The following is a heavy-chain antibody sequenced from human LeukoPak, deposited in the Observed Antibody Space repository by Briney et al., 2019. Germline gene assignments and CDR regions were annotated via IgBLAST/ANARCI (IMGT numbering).Heavy chain of an antibody. V-gene: IGHV4-59*01. D-gene: IGHD4-23*01. Sequence: SETLSLTCTVSGGSISSYYWSWIRQPPGKGLEWIGYIYYSGSTNYNPSLKSRVTISVDTSKNQFSLRLSSVTAADTAVYYCARDLDYGGSWGQGTLVTVSS. CDR1: GGSISSYY. J-gene: IGHJ4*02. CDR2: IYYSGST. CDR3: ARDLDYGGS.